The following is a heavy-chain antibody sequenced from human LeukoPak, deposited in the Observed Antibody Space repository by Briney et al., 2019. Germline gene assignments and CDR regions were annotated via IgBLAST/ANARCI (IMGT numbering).Heavy chain of an antibody. CDR2: IYYSGST. CDR1: GGSISSSSYY. J-gene: IGHJ4*02. CDR3: ARTLWELPNNFDY. D-gene: IGHD1-26*01. V-gene: IGHV4-39*01. Sequence: SETLSLTCTVSGGSISSSSYYWGWIRQPPGQGLEWIGSIYYSGSTYYNPSLKSRVTISVDTSKNQFSLKLSSVTAADTAVYYCARTLWELPNNFDYWGQGTLVTVSS.